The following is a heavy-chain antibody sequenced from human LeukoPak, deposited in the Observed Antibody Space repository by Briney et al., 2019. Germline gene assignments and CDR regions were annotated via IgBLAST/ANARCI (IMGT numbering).Heavy chain of an antibody. D-gene: IGHD6-13*01. Sequence: GGSLRLSCAASGFTFSSYSMNWVRRAPGKGLEWVSSISSSSSYIYYADSVEGRFTISRDNAKNSLYLQMNSLRAEDTAVYYCARDLYSSSWYRVPFYWGQGTLVTVSS. CDR1: GFTFSSYS. J-gene: IGHJ4*02. V-gene: IGHV3-21*01. CDR2: ISSSSSYI. CDR3: ARDLYSSSWYRVPFY.